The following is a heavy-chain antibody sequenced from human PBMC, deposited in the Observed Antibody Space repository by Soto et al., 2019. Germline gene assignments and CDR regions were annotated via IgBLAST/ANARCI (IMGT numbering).Heavy chain of an antibody. CDR3: AKDGGAGDSHSYFQVMDV. CDR1: GISVSDYG. CDR2: ISYDGSNQ. Sequence: CLRLSCSTSGISVSDYGRHWVHHARGKGLEWVAVISYDGSNQYYAHSVKGRFTISRGNSKNTVYLQMRSLGPEDTAVYFCAKDGGAGDSHSYFQVMDVWGQGTTVTVSS. V-gene: IGHV3-30*18. D-gene: IGHD3-16*01. J-gene: IGHJ6*01.